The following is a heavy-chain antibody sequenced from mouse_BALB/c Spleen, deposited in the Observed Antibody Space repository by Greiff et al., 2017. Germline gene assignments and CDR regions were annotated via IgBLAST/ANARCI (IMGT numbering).Heavy chain of an antibody. CDR1: GYTFTSYW. J-gene: IGHJ1*01. Sequence: QVQLQQPGAELVKPGASVKMSCKATGYTFTSYWMHWVKQRPGQGLEWIGVIDPSDSYTSYNQKFKGKATLTVDTSSSTAYMQLSSLTSEDSAVYYCTRSHYGYDRYFDVWGAGTTVTVSS. CDR3: TRSHYGYDRYFDV. D-gene: IGHD2-2*01. V-gene: IGHV1S127*01. CDR2: IDPSDSYT.